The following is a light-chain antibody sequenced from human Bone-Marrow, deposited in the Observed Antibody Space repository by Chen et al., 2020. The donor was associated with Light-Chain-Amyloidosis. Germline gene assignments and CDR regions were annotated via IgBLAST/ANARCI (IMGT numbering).Light chain of an antibody. J-gene: IGLJ2*01. CDR3: QSYDSSLSGPV. V-gene: IGLV1-40*01. Sequence: QSVLTQPPSVSGAPGQRGTISCTGSSSNSGAGYDVHWYQQLPGTAPKLLIYGNSNRPSGVPDRFSGSKSGTSASLAITGLQAEDEADYYCQSYDSSLSGPVFGGGTKLTVL. CDR1: SSNSGAGYD. CDR2: GNS.